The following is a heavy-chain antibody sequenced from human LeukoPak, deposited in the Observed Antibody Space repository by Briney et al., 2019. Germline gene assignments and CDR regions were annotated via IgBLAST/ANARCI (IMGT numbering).Heavy chain of an antibody. CDR2: IHYSEST. CDR3: ARGRDIVVVVTAAHFDY. J-gene: IGHJ4*02. Sequence: PSETLSLTCAVSGVSISNSNYYWGWIRQPPGKGLEWIGNIHYSESTYYNPPLKSRVTISVDTSKNQFSLKLTSVTAADTAVYYCARGRDIVVVVTAAHFDYWGQGTLVTVSS. D-gene: IGHD2-15*01. V-gene: IGHV4-39*07. CDR1: GVSISNSNYY.